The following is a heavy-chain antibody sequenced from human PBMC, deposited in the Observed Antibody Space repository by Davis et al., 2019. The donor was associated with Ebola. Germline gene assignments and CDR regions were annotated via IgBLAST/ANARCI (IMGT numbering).Heavy chain of an antibody. D-gene: IGHD2-15*01. CDR2: ISAYNGNT. Sequence: ASVKVSCKASGYTFTSYGITWVRQAPGQGLEWMGWISAYNGNTNYAQKLQGRVTITADESTSTAYMELSSLRSEDTAVYYCARVALVVAATLMDYYYYGMDVWGQGTTVTVSS. CDR3: ARVALVVAATLMDYYYYGMDV. CDR1: GYTFTSYG. J-gene: IGHJ6*02. V-gene: IGHV1-18*01.